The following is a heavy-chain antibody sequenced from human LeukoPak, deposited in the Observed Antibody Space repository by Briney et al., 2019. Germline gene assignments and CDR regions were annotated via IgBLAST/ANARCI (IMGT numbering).Heavy chain of an antibody. V-gene: IGHV1-2*02. Sequence: ASVKVSCKASGYTFTAYYIHWVRQAPGQGLEWMGWINPNSGGTNYAQKFQGRVTMTRDTSISTAYMELSRLTSDDTAVYYCARHDGFCRGVSCYGKFDYWGQGTLVTVSS. CDR3: ARHDGFCRGVSCYGKFDY. CDR1: GYTFTAYY. CDR2: INPNSGGT. D-gene: IGHD2-15*01. J-gene: IGHJ4*02.